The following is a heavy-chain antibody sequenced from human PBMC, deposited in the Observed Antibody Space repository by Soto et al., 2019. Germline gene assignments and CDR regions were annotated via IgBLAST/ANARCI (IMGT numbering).Heavy chain of an antibody. CDR3: TRRIAVAGTYYFDY. CDR1: GFTFSHAW. CDR2: IKSISDGETT. Sequence: LLVESGGGFVQPGGSLRLSCVASGFTFSHAWMDWVPQAPGKGLEWVGRIKSISDGETTNYAASVAGRFTISRDDSKNTLFLHVNSLKTEDTGVYYCTRRIAVAGTYYFDYWGQGTLVTVSS. V-gene: IGHV3-15*07. J-gene: IGHJ4*02. D-gene: IGHD6-19*01.